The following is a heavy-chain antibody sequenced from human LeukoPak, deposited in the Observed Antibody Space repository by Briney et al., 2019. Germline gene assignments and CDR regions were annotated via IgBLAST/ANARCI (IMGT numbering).Heavy chain of an antibody. D-gene: IGHD5/OR15-5a*01. CDR3: ASGRGLRNEAVY. CDR1: GYILTNNW. V-gene: IGHV5-51*01. Sequence: GESLKISCKVSGYILTNNWIGWVRQVPGKGLEWMGLIYPGYSDAKYSPSFQGQVTFSADKSISTAYLQWSSLKASDTAMYYCASGRGLRNEAVYWGQGTLVTVSS. CDR2: IYPGYSDA. J-gene: IGHJ4*02.